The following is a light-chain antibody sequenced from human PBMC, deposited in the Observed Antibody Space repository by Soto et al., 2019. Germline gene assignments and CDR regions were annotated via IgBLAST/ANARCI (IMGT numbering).Light chain of an antibody. V-gene: IGKV1-5*03. CDR1: QSITSW. J-gene: IGKJ2*01. Sequence: DIQMTQSPSTLSASVGDRVTITCRASQSITSWLAWYQQKPGKAPKLLIYKASSLESGVPSRFSGSGSGTEFTLTISSLQPADFATYYCQQYNNYSGTFGQGTKLDIK. CDR2: KAS. CDR3: QQYNNYSGT.